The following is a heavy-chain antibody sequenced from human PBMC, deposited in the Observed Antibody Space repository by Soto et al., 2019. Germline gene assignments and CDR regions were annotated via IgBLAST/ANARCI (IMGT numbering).Heavy chain of an antibody. CDR2: ISSCSSYI. J-gene: IGHJ6*03. Sequence: PGGSLRLSCAASGFTFSSYSMNWVRQAPGKGLEWVSSISSCSSYIYYADSVKGRFTISRDNAKNSLYLQMNSLRAEDTAVYYCARVPTIFGVEGREYYYYYYMDVWGKGTTVTVSS. CDR3: ARVPTIFGVEGREYYYYYYMDV. V-gene: IGHV3-21*01. CDR1: GFTFSSYS. D-gene: IGHD3-3*01.